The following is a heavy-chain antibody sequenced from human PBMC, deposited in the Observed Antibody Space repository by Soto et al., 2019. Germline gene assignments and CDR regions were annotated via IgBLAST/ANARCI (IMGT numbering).Heavy chain of an antibody. Sequence: QVQLVESGGGVVQPGRSLRLSCAASGFIFSRYAMHWVRQAPGKGLEWVALISDDGRTKYYADSVKGRFTISRDNSKNTLYLQMNSLIAEDTAVYYCTRADLTVTLSVFDPWGQGTLVTVSS. D-gene: IGHD4-17*01. CDR2: ISDDGRTK. V-gene: IGHV3-30*04. J-gene: IGHJ5*02. CDR1: GFIFSRYA. CDR3: TRADLTVTLSVFDP.